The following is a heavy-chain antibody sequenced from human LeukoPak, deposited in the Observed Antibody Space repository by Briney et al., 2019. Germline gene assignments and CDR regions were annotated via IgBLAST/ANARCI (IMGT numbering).Heavy chain of an antibody. CDR2: IKQDGSEK. CDR1: GFTFSSYW. D-gene: IGHD3-3*01. V-gene: IGHV3-7*03. CDR3: ARDGSHYDFWSGYSGPAFDI. J-gene: IGHJ3*02. Sequence: GSLRLSCAASGFTFSSYWMSWVRQAPGKGLEWVANIKQDGSEKYYVDSVKGRFTISRDNAKNSLYLQMNSLRAEDTAVYYCARDGSHYDFWSGYSGPAFDIWGQGTMVTVSS.